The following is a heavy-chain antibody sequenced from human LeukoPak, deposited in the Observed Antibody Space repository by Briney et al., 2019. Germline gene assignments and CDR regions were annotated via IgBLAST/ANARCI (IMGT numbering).Heavy chain of an antibody. CDR1: GFTFSRDW. J-gene: IGHJ4*02. CDR3: VRDFLGESGAGGY. CDR2: ISDDGSIT. V-gene: IGHV3-74*03. Sequence: GGSLRLSCAASGFTFSRDWMHWVRQAPGKGLVWVSRISDDGSITTYADSVQGRFTISRDNAENSLYMQMNSLRAEDTGVYYCVRDFLGESGAGGYWGQGTLVTVSS. D-gene: IGHD3-10*01.